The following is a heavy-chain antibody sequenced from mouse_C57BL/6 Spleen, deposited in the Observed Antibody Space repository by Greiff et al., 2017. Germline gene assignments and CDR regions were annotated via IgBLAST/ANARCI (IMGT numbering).Heavy chain of an antibody. CDR3: AWEWFAY. J-gene: IGHJ3*01. Sequence: QVQLKQSGAELMKPGASVKLSCKATGYTFTGYWIEWVKQRPGNGLEWIGEIVPGSGSTNNNEKFKGKATFTADTSSNTAYMRLSSLTTEDSAIYYCAWEWFAYWGQGTLVTVSA. CDR2: IVPGSGST. D-gene: IGHD4-1*01. V-gene: IGHV1-9*01. CDR1: GYTFTGYW.